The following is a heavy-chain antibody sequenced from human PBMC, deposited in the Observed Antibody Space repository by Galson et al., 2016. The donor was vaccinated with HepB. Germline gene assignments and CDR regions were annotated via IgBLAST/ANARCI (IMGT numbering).Heavy chain of an antibody. CDR2: ITSISNAA. CDR1: GFTFNTYS. Sequence: SLRLSCAASGFTFNTYSMNWVRQSPGKGLEWVSYITSISNAAYYGDSVKGRFTISRDNVKNSLYLQMQSLRDDDTAVYYCARAGHGSGSYYDYSYFAIDVWGQGTTVVFSS. D-gene: IGHD3-10*01. V-gene: IGHV3-48*02. CDR3: ARAGHGSGSYYDYSYFAIDV. J-gene: IGHJ6*02.